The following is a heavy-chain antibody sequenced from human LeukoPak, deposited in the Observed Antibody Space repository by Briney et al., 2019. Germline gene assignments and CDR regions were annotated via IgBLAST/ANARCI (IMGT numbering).Heavy chain of an antibody. J-gene: IGHJ2*01. CDR2: IYYSGST. CDR3: ARGVLVDTAMVMYWYFDL. Sequence: SETLSLTCTVSGGSISSYYWSWIRQPPGKGLEWIGYIYYSGSTNYNPSLKSRVTISVDTSKNQFSLKLSSATAADTAVYYCARGVLVDTAMVMYWYFDLWGRGTLVTVSS. CDR1: GGSISSYY. V-gene: IGHV4-59*01. D-gene: IGHD5-18*01.